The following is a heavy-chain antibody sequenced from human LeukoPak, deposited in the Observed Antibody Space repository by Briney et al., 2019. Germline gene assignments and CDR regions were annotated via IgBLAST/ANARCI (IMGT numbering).Heavy chain of an antibody. D-gene: IGHD6-19*01. CDR2: INHNGNT. J-gene: IGHJ4*02. CDR1: SGSISTYY. V-gene: IGHV4-59*08. Sequence: SETLSLTCTVSSGSISTYYWSWIRRPPGRDLEWVGDINHNGNTNYNPSLQSRVTLSVDTSKSQFSLRLTSVTATDTAVYYCACLSVAHNNYFDYWGQGILVTVSS. CDR3: ACLSVAHNNYFDY.